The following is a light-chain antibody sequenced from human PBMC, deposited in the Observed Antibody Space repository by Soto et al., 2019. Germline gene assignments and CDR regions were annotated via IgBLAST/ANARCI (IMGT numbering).Light chain of an antibody. CDR2: AAS. V-gene: IGKV1-39*01. CDR1: QSISSY. Sequence: DIQMPQSPSSLSASVGDRVTITCRASQSISSYLNWYQQKPRKAPELLIYAASSLQSGVPSRFSGSGSGTDFTLTISSLQPEDFATYYCQQSYSIPFTFGHGTSLEI. J-gene: IGKJ2*01. CDR3: QQSYSIPFT.